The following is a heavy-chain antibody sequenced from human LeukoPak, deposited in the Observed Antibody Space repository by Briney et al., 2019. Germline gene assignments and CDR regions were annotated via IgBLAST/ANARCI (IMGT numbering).Heavy chain of an antibody. D-gene: IGHD2-21*02. CDR2: ISSNGGST. V-gene: IGHV3-64*01. CDR1: GFTFSSYA. Sequence: QPGGSLRLSCAASGFTFSSYAMHWVRQAPGKGLEHVSAISSNGGSTYYANSVKGRFTISRDNSKNTLYLQMGSLRAEDMAVYYCARVTTYCGGDCYYYYGMDVWGQGTTVTVSS. J-gene: IGHJ6*02. CDR3: ARVTTYCGGDCYYYYGMDV.